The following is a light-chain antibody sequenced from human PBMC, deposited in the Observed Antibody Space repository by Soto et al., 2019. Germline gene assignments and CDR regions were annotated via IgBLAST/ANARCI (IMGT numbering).Light chain of an antibody. CDR3: QQFSSYPLT. CDR2: DAS. V-gene: IGKV3-20*01. J-gene: IGKJ4*01. CDR1: QSVYNNY. Sequence: DIFLTQSPGTLSLSRWDIVTLSWRASQSVYNNYLAWYQQKPGQAPRLLIYDASNRATGIPDRFSGGGSGTDFTLTISRLEPEDFAVYYCQQFSSYPLTFGGGTKVDI.